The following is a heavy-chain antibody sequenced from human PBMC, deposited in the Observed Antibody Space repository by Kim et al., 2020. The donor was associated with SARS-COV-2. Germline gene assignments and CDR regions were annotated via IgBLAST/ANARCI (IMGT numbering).Heavy chain of an antibody. CDR1: GFTFSSYW. Sequence: GGSLRLSCAASGFTFSSYWMSWVRQTPGKGLQWVANINQDGSEKSYLDSVKGRFTISRDNAKNSLYLQMNSLRGEDTAVYYCAKAPGSNSKYGIDPCGQGTPVTVSS. CDR3: AKAPGSNSKYGIDP. CDR2: INQDGSEK. D-gene: IGHD2-2*01. V-gene: IGHV3-7*01. J-gene: IGHJ5*02.